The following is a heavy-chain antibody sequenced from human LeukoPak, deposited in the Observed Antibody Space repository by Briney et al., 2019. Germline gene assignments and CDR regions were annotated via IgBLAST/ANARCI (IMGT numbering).Heavy chain of an antibody. CDR2: MNPNSGNT. D-gene: IGHD2-15*01. CDR3: ARAAIYCSGGSCIYYYYYMDV. CDR1: GGTFSSYA. Sequence: ASVKVSCKASGGTFSSYAISWVRQATGQGLEWTGWMNPNSGNTGYAQKFQGRVTMTRNTSISTAYMELSSLRSEDTAVYYCARAAIYCSGGSCIYYYYYMDVWGKGTTVTISS. V-gene: IGHV1-8*02. J-gene: IGHJ6*03.